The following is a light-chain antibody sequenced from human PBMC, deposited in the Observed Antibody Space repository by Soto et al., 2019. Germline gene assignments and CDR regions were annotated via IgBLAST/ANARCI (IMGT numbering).Light chain of an antibody. Sequence: QSVLTQPASVSGSPGQSIAISCTGTSSDVGGYNSVSWYQQHPGKAPKPMIYNVSNRPSGVSDRFSGSKSGNTPSLTISGLQAEDEADYYCSSYTSSNTYVFGTGTKLTVL. CDR3: SSYTSSNTYV. V-gene: IGLV2-14*03. J-gene: IGLJ1*01. CDR2: NVS. CDR1: SSDVGGYNS.